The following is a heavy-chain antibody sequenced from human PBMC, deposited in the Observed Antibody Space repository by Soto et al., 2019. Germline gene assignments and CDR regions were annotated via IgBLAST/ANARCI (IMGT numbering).Heavy chain of an antibody. CDR1: GFTLSGYA. J-gene: IGHJ4*02. V-gene: IGHV3-21*01. CDR2: ISSSSSYI. D-gene: IGHD3-22*01. CDR3: ARARLWGYYDSSGSASSL. Sequence: GGSLRLSCAASGFTLSGYAMDWVRQAPGKGLEWVSSISSSSSYIYYADSVKGRFTISRDNAKNSLYLQMNSLRAEDTAVYYCARARLWGYYDSSGSASSLWGQGTLVTVS.